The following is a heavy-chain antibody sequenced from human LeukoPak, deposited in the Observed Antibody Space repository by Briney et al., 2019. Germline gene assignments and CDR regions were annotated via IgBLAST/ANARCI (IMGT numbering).Heavy chain of an antibody. CDR3: ARGVVVTATYDY. J-gene: IGHJ4*02. Sequence: GGSLRLSCAASGFTVSSNYMSWVRQAPGKGLEWVSVIYSGGSTYYADSVKGRFTISRDNSKNTLYLQMNSLRAEDTAVYYCARGVVVTATYDYWGQGTLVTVSS. CDR2: IYSGGST. V-gene: IGHV3-53*01. CDR1: GFTVSSNY. D-gene: IGHD2-21*02.